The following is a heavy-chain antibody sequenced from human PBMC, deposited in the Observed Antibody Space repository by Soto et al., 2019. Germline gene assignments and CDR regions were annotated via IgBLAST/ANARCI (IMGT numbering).Heavy chain of an antibody. V-gene: IGHV3-33*01. Sequence: PGGSLRLSCVASGFTFTNYDMHWVRQAPGKGLEWVALIWFDGSNKYYVDSVKGRFTISRDNSENTLYLQMNSLRAEDTAVYYCARAPHYYYYGMDVWGQGTTVTVSS. CDR3: ARAPHYYYYGMDV. J-gene: IGHJ6*02. CDR1: GFTFTNYD. CDR2: IWFDGSNK.